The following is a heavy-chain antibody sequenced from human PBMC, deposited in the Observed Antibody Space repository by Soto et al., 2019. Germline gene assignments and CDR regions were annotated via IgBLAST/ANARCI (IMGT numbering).Heavy chain of an antibody. CDR1: GYTFTNND. CDR3: ARMESFGSLNWFDP. D-gene: IGHD5-18*01. J-gene: IGHJ5*02. Sequence: SVKVSCKASGYTFTNNDVSWVRQATGQGLEWMGWMNPGSGDTGYAQKFQGRVTMTRDISIATAYMELNSLTSEDTAIYYCARMESFGSLNWFDPWGQGALVRVSS. V-gene: IGHV1-8*02. CDR2: MNPGSGDT.